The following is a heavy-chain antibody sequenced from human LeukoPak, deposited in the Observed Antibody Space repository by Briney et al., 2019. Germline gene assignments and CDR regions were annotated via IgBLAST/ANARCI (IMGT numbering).Heavy chain of an antibody. CDR3: DSVRGVVVVTSTTYIFDF. CDR2: ISSAGHT. Sequence: SETLSLTCTVSDNSISGSSYYWGWIRQSPGKGLEWIGSISSAGHTYYNPSLCSRVTISVDTSKNQFSLNLQSVTAADTAVYYCDSVRGVVVVTSTTYIFDFWGQGTLVTVTS. D-gene: IGHD2-15*01. CDR1: DNSISGSSYY. J-gene: IGHJ4*02. V-gene: IGHV4-39*01.